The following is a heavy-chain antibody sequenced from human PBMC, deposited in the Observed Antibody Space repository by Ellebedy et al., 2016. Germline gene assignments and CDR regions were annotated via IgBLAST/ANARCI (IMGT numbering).Heavy chain of an antibody. D-gene: IGHD1-14*01. CDR1: GGSFSGYY. Sequence: SETLSLTCAVYGGSFSGYYWSWIRQPPGKGLEWIGEINHSGSTYYNPSLKSRVTISVDTSKNQFSLKLSSVTAADTAVYYCARAGTTGTFDIWGQGTMVTVSS. CDR2: INHSGST. CDR3: ARAGTTGTFDI. J-gene: IGHJ3*02. V-gene: IGHV4-34*09.